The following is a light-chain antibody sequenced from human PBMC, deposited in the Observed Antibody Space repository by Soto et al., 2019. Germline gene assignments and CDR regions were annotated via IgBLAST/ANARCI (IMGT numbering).Light chain of an antibody. V-gene: IGKV3-15*01. CDR1: QRVSNH. CDR2: AAS. J-gene: IGKJ5*01. CDR3: HQYNNWPLT. Sequence: ETVMTESPVTLSVSRGDAATLSCRASQRVSNHFAWYQQKPGQAPRLLIYAASTRAAGVPVRFSGSGSETEFTLTIRSLQSEDFALYYCHQYNNWPLTFGQGTRLEIK.